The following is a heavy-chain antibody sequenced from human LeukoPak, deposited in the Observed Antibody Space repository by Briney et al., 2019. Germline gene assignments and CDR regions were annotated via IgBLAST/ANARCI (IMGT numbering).Heavy chain of an antibody. V-gene: IGHV3-43*02. D-gene: IGHD3-22*01. J-gene: IGHJ6*02. CDR1: GFTFDDYA. CDR3: VKAMGGPRSYYGWSSFYGMGV. CDR2: ISGSGGDT. Sequence: GGSLRLSCTASGFTFDDYAMHWVRQAPGKGLEWVSLISGSGGDTYYAESVKARFTISRDNSKHSLYLHMNSLTTEDTALYFCVKAMGGPRSYYGWSSFYGMGVWGQGTTVTVSS.